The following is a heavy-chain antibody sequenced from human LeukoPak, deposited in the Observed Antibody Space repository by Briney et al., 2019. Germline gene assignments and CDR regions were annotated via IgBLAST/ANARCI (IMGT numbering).Heavy chain of an antibody. J-gene: IGHJ4*02. V-gene: IGHV4-30-2*01. Sequence: SETLSLTCAVSGGSISSGGYPWSWLRQPPGKGLEWIGYIYHSGSTYYNPSLKSRVTISVDRSKNQFSLKLTSVTAADTAVYYCARVEPARNYYGPYYFDYWGQGTLVTVSS. CDR1: GGSISSGGYP. D-gene: IGHD3-10*01. CDR3: ARVEPARNYYGPYYFDY. CDR2: IYHSGST.